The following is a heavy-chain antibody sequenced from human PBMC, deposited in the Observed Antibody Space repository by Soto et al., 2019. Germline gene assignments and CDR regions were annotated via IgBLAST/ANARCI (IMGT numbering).Heavy chain of an antibody. CDR3: ARDKPPGDFRDWDFWSGYYQNYYMDV. Sequence: PGGSLRLSCAASGFTFSSYSMNWVRQAPGKGLEWVSSISSSSSYIYYADSVKGRFTISRDNAKNSLYLQMNSLRAEDTAVYYCARDKPPGDFRDWDFWSGYYQNYYMDVWGKGTKVTVSS. D-gene: IGHD3-3*01. CDR1: GFTFSSYS. J-gene: IGHJ6*03. CDR2: ISSSSSYI. V-gene: IGHV3-21*01.